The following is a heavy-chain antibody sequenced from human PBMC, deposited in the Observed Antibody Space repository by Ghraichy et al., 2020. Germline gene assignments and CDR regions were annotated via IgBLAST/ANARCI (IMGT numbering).Heavy chain of an antibody. CDR2: INHSGST. CDR1: GGSFSGYY. CDR3: AGSGGYSYGHGTVFDY. J-gene: IGHJ4*02. V-gene: IGHV4-34*01. D-gene: IGHD5-18*01. Sequence: GSLRLSCAVYGGSFSGYYWSWIRQPPGKGLEWIGEINHSGSTNYNPSLKSRVIISVDTSKNQFSLKLSSVTAADTAVYYCAGSGGYSYGHGTVFDYWGQGTLVTVSS.